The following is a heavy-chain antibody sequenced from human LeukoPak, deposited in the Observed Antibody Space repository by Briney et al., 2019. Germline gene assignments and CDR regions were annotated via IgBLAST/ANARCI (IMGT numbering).Heavy chain of an antibody. CDR2: ISSSSSYI. CDR1: GFTFSSYS. Sequence: PGGSLRLSCAASGFTFSSYSMNWVRQAPGKGLEWVSSISSSSSYIYYADSVKGRFTISRDNAKNSLYLQMNSLRAEDTAVYYCARVAVDTAMVTGSDYWGQGTLVTVSS. V-gene: IGHV3-21*01. CDR3: ARVAVDTAMVTGSDY. D-gene: IGHD5-18*01. J-gene: IGHJ4*02.